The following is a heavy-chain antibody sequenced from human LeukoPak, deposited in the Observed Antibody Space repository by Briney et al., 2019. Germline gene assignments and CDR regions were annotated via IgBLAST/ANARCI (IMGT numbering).Heavy chain of an antibody. CDR2: ISWNSGSI. CDR3: AKDRDQLLSSAFDI. CDR1: GFTFDDYA. J-gene: IGHJ3*02. Sequence: PGRSLRLSCAASGFTFDDYAMHWVRQAPGKGLEWVSGISWNSGSIGYADSEKGRFTISRDNAKNSLYLQMNSLRAEDMALYYCAKDRDQLLSSAFDIWGQGTMVTVSS. D-gene: IGHD2-2*01. V-gene: IGHV3-9*03.